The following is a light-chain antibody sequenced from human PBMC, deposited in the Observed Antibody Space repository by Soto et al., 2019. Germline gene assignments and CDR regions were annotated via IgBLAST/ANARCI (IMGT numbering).Light chain of an antibody. V-gene: IGLV1-44*01. Sequence: QSVLTQPPSASGTPGQRVTISCSEGSSNIGSKPVNWYQQLPGTAPKLLIYNNNRRPSGVPDRFSGSKSGTSASLAISGLQSEDEADYYCAAWDDSLNGYVFGTGTKV. J-gene: IGLJ1*01. CDR1: SSNIGSKP. CDR3: AAWDDSLNGYV. CDR2: NNN.